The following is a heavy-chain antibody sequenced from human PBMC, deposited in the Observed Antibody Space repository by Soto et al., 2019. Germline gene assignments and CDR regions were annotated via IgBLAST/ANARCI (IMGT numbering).Heavy chain of an antibody. V-gene: IGHV4-59*01. CDR3: ARGPLYSSSWSLLTEGWFDP. J-gene: IGHJ5*02. CDR2: IYYSGST. D-gene: IGHD6-13*01. CDR1: GGSISSYY. Sequence: SETLSLTCTVSGGSISSYYWSWIRQPPGKGLEWIGYIYYSGSTNYNPSLKSRVTISVDTSKNQFSLKLSSVTAADTAVYYCARGPLYSSSWSLLTEGWFDPWGQGTLVTVSS.